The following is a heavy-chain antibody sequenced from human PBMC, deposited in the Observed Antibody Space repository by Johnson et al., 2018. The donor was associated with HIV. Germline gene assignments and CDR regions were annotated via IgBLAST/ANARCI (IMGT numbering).Heavy chain of an antibody. V-gene: IGHV3-53*01. D-gene: IGHD3-22*01. CDR1: GFTVSTYH. CDR3: AREVHYDSRLGSGAFDI. Sequence: EVQLVESGGGFIQPGESLRLSCAASGFTVSTYHMGWVRQVPGKGLEWISVINWTGTSTAYEDSLKGRFTISRDNAKYSLYLQMNSLRAEDTAVYYCAREVHYDSRLGSGAFDIWGQGTMVTVSS. CDR2: INWTGTST. J-gene: IGHJ3*02.